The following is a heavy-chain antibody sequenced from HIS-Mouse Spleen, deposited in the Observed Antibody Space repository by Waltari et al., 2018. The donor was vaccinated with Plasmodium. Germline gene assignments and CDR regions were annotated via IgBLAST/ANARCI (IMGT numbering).Heavy chain of an antibody. CDR1: GFNFRNAW. CDR3: TTPGQVGY. J-gene: IGHJ4*02. CDR2: IKSKTDGGTT. D-gene: IGHD2-15*01. V-gene: IGHV3-15*01. Sequence: EVKLVESGGGLVKPGGSLRLLCAASGFNFRNAWLTGGRQAPGKGLEWVGRIKSKTDGGTTDYAAPVKGRFTISRDDSKNTLYLQMNSLKTEDTAVYYCTTPGQVGYWGQGTLVTVSS.